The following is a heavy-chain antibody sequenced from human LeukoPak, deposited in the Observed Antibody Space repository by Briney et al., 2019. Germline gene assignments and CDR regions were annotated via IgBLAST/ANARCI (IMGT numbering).Heavy chain of an antibody. CDR2: ISWNSGSI. CDR1: GFTFDNYA. CDR3: ARACGGDCYLSDY. D-gene: IGHD2-21*02. Sequence: PGGSLRLSCAASGFTFDNYAMHWVRQAPGKGLEWVSGISWNSGSIGYADSVKGRFTISRDSAKNSLYLQMNSLRVEDTAVYYCARACGGDCYLSDYWGQGTLVTVSS. V-gene: IGHV3-9*01. J-gene: IGHJ4*02.